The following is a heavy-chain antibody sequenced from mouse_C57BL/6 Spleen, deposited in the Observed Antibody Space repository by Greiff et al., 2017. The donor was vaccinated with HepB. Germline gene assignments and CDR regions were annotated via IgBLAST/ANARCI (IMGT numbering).Heavy chain of an antibody. CDR1: GFTFSSYA. CDR3: ARAGIYYGNIAY. Sequence: EVKLQESGGGLVKPGGSLKLSCAASGFTFSSYAMSWVRQTPEKRLEWVATISDGGSYTYYPDNVKGRFTISRDNAKNNLYLQMSHLKSEDTAMYYCARAGIYYGNIAYWGQGTLVTVSA. CDR2: ISDGGSYT. V-gene: IGHV5-4*03. J-gene: IGHJ3*01. D-gene: IGHD2-1*01.